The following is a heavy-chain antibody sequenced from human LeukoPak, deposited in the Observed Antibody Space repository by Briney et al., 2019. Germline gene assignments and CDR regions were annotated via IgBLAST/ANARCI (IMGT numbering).Heavy chain of an antibody. D-gene: IGHD6-13*01. CDR3: GRGGSWLDY. Sequence: SETLSLTCTVFGGSISSHYWSWIRQPPRRGLEWIGYIYFSGSTNYNPSLKSRVTISLDTSKNQFSLKLTSVTAADTAVYFCGRGGSWLDYWGQGTLVTVSS. J-gene: IGHJ4*02. CDR1: GGSISSHY. V-gene: IGHV4-59*11. CDR2: IYFSGST.